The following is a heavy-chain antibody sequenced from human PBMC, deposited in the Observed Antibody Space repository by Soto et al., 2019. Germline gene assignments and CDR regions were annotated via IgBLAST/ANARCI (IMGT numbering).Heavy chain of an antibody. CDR3: ATGRTTLTRRFCY. CDR1: GGGFSTYA. CDR2: ITPIFDTT. J-gene: IGHJ4*02. Sequence: SVKVSCKAPGGGFSTYAITWVRQAPGQGLEWMGGITPIFDTTNFAQKFQGRVTITADEFTATVYMELTSLTSEDTAVSYWATGRTTLTRRFCYCCRGTLGAVAS. D-gene: IGHD4-17*01. V-gene: IGHV1-69*13.